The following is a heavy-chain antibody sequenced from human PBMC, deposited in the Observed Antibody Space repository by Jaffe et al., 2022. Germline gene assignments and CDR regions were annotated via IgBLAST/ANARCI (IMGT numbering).Heavy chain of an antibody. V-gene: IGHV3-48*03. CDR2: ISSSGSTI. D-gene: IGHD3-16*02. J-gene: IGHJ4*02. Sequence: EVQLVESGGGLVQPGGSLRLSCAASGFTFSSYEMNWVRQAPGKGLEWVSYISSSGSTIYYADSVKGRFTISRDNAKNSLYLQMNSLRAEDTAVYYCARPLMITFGGVIRTPPSVWGQGTLVTVSS. CDR3: ARPLMITFGGVIRTPPSV. CDR1: GFTFSSYE.